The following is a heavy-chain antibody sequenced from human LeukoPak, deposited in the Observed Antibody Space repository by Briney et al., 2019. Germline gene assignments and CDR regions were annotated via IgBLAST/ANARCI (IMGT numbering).Heavy chain of an antibody. V-gene: IGHV1-69*01. CDR2: IIPIFGTA. Sequence: SVKVSRKASGGTFSSYAISWVRQAPGQGLEWMGGIIPIFGTANYAQKFQGRVTITADESTSTAYMELSSLRSEDTAVYYCASQPPFWSGYYTYYGMDVWGQGTTVTVSS. D-gene: IGHD3-3*01. J-gene: IGHJ6*02. CDR3: ASQPPFWSGYYTYYGMDV. CDR1: GGTFSSYA.